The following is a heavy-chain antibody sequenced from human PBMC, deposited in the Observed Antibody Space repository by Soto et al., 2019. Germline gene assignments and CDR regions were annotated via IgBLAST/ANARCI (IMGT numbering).Heavy chain of an antibody. CDR1: GDSIDRTSYF. CDR3: ARHAQLDLDGY. J-gene: IGHJ4*02. Sequence: QLQLQESGPGHVKPSETLSLTCTVSGDSIDRTSYFWGWIRQPPGKGLEWIGSVYYGGSTYYNPSLKSRLTISVDTSTNQLSLKVRPVTAADTAVYYCARHAQLDLDGYWGQGTLVTVSS. V-gene: IGHV4-39*01. CDR2: VYYGGST. D-gene: IGHD1-1*01.